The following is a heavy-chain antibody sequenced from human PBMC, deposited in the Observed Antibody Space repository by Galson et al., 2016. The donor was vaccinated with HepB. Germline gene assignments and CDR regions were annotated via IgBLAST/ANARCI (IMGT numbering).Heavy chain of an antibody. Sequence: SLRLSCAASGFPFSDHYMGWVRQAPGRGLEWVGRVRSKDKRYSTEYAASVKGRCTISRDDSKNSLYLQMNSLKTEDTAVYYCARVGPWGNDGFDRWGQGTMVTVSS. CDR3: ARVGPWGNDGFDR. J-gene: IGHJ3*02. D-gene: IGHD3-16*01. CDR2: VRSKDKRYST. CDR1: GFPFSDHY. V-gene: IGHV3-72*01.